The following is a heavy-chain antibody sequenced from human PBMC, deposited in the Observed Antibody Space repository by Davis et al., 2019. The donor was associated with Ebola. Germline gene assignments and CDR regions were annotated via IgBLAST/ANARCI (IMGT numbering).Heavy chain of an antibody. CDR3: ARRRVSARPSDLGNWFDP. J-gene: IGHJ5*02. V-gene: IGHV4-39*07. Sequence: PSETLSLTCTVSGGSIGSSTYYWGWIRQPPGKGLEWIGFMYHSGSTYYNPSLKSRITISVDSSRNQFSLKLNSVTAADTAVYYCARRRVSARPSDLGNWFDPWGQGTLVTVSS. CDR2: MYHSGST. CDR1: GGSIGSSTYY. D-gene: IGHD1-26*01.